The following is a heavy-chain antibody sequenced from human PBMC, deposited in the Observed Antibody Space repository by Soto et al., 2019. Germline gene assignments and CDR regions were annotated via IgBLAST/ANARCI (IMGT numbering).Heavy chain of an antibody. Sequence: EVQLVESGGGLVKPGGSLRLSCVVSGLTFRDAWVNWVRQAPGEGLEWVGGIRGTTNGGTTDYAAPVKGRFTISRDDSKNTVYLQSNSLKVVDTAIYHCTTDLKWSGGDYWGQGTLVSVSS. D-gene: IGHD3-10*01. V-gene: IGHV3-15*07. CDR2: IRGTTNGGTT. CDR3: TTDLKWSGGDY. CDR1: GLTFRDAW. J-gene: IGHJ4*02.